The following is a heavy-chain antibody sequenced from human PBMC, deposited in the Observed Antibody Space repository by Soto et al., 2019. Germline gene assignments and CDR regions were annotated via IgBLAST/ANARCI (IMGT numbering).Heavy chain of an antibody. Sequence: KGLEWVSAISGSGGSTYYADSVKGRFTISRDNAKNTLYLQMNSLRADDSAVYYCVFFFQAEDGIRDVRSVSAFLLNRSSDL. CDR2: ISGSGGST. J-gene: IGHJ2*01. V-gene: IGHV3-23*01. CDR3: VFFFQAEDGIRDVRSVSAFLLNRSSDL. D-gene: IGHD3-10*02.